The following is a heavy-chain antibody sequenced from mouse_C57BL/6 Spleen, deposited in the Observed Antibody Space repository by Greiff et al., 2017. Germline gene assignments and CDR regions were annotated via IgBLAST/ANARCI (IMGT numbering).Heavy chain of an antibody. CDR2: IYPGNSDT. CDR3: TRGDYAMDY. V-gene: IGHV1-5*01. Sequence: EVQLQQSGTVLARPGASVKMSCKTSGYTFTSSWMHWVKQRPGQGLEWIGAIYPGNSDTSYNQKFKGKATLTAVTSASTAYMELSSLTNEDSAVYYCTRGDYAMDYWGQGTSVTVSS. J-gene: IGHJ4*01. CDR1: GYTFTSSW.